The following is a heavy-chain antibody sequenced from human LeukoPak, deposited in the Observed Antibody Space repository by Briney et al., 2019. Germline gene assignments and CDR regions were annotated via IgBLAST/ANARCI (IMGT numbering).Heavy chain of an antibody. V-gene: IGHV4-39*01. J-gene: IGHJ4*02. CDR1: GGSISSSSYY. D-gene: IGHD5-12*01. CDR2: IYYSGST. Sequence: ASETLSLTCTVSGGSISSSSYYWGWIRQPPGKGLEWIGSIYYSGSTYYNPSLKSRVTISVDTSKNQFSLKLSSVTAADTAVYYCACTYGGYAPGEIDYWGQGTLVTVSS. CDR3: ACTYGGYAPGEIDY.